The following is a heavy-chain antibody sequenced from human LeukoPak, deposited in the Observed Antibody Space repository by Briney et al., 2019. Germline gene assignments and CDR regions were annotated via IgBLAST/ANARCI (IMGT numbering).Heavy chain of an antibody. J-gene: IGHJ4*02. CDR1: GYSFTNYG. D-gene: IGHD3-10*01. CDR2: ISGYNS. CDR3: ASLGVGMVRGLLGY. Sequence: GASVKVSCKTSGYSFTNYGITWVRQAPGQGLEWMGWISGYNSKPLNFQGRVTMTTDTSISTAYMELSRLRSDDTAVYYCASLGVGMVRGLLGYWGQGTLVTVSS. V-gene: IGHV1-18*01.